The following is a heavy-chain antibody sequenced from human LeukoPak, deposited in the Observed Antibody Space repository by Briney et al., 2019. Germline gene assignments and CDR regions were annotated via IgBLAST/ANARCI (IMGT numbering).Heavy chain of an antibody. CDR2: IYPGDSDT. CDR1: GYSFTSYW. J-gene: IGHJ5*02. V-gene: IGHV5-51*01. Sequence: GESLKISGRGSGYSFTSYWIGWVRQMPGKALEWMGIIYPGDSDTRYSPSFQGQVTISADKSISTAYLQWSSLKASDTAMYYCARLGNVDTAMVNWFDPWGQGTLVTVSS. CDR3: ARLGNVDTAMVNWFDP. D-gene: IGHD5-18*01.